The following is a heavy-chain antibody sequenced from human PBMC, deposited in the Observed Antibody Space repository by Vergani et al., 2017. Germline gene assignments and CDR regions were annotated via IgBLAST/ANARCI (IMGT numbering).Heavy chain of an antibody. CDR1: GFTFSSYW. CDR3: LLLIPHYDLLPGLSYYYGMDV. CDR2: IDPSDSYT. V-gene: IGHV5-10-1*01. Sequence: EVQLVESGGGLVQPGGSLRLSCAASGFTFSSYWMSWVRQTPGKGLEWMGRIDPSDSYTNYSPSFQGHVTISADKSISTAYLQWSILKSSASAMYYCLLLIPHYDLLPGLSYYYGMDVWGQGTTVTVSS. D-gene: IGHD3-9*01. J-gene: IGHJ6*02.